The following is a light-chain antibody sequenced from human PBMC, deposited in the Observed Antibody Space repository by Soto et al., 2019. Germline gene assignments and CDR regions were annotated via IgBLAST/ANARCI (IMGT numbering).Light chain of an antibody. CDR1: QSISSY. V-gene: IGKV1-39*01. CDR2: AAS. CDR3: QQSYSTWGT. Sequence: DIQMTQSPSSLSASVGDRVTITCRASQSISSYLNWYQQKPGKAPKPLIYAASSLQSGVPSRFSGSGSGTDFTLTISSLQPEDFATYYCQQSYSTWGTFGQGTKVEIK. J-gene: IGKJ1*01.